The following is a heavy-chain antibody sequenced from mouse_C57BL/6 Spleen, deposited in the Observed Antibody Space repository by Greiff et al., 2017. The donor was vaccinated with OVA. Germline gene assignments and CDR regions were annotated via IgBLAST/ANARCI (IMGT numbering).Heavy chain of an antibody. Sequence: EVKLMESGGGLVKPGGSLKLSCAASGFTFSDYGMHWVRQAPEKGLEWVAYISSGSSTIYYADTVKGRFTISRDNAKNTLFLQMTSLRFEDTAMYYCARGYYAMDYWGQGTSVTVSS. V-gene: IGHV5-17*01. CDR2: ISSGSSTI. J-gene: IGHJ4*01. CDR1: GFTFSDYG. CDR3: ARGYYAMDY.